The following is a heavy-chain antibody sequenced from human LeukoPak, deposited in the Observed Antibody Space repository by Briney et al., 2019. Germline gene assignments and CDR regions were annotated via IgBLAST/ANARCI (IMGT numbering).Heavy chain of an antibody. Sequence: ASVKVSCKASGYTFTSYGISWVRQAPGQGLEWMGWINPNSGGTNYAQKFQGRVTMTRDTSISTAYMELSRLRSDDTAVYYCARVRVAWVAAAGNDYWGQGTLVTVSS. D-gene: IGHD6-13*01. CDR1: GYTFTSYG. CDR3: ARVRVAWVAAAGNDY. J-gene: IGHJ4*02. CDR2: INPNSGGT. V-gene: IGHV1-2*02.